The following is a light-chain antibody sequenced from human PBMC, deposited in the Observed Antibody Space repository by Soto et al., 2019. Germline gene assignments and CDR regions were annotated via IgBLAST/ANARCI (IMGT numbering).Light chain of an antibody. V-gene: IGKV3-20*01. CDR1: QSVSSN. CDR3: QQYGSSPR. Sequence: EIMMTQSPATLSVSTGERATLSYRASQSVSSNLAWYQQKPGQAPRLLIYGASSRATGIPDRFSGSGSGTDFTLSISRLEPEDCAVYYCQQYGSSPRFGQGTKVDIK. CDR2: GAS. J-gene: IGKJ1*01.